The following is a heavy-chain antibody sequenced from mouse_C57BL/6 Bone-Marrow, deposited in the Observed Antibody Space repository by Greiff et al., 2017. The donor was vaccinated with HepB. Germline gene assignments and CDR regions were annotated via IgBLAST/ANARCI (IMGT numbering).Heavy chain of an antibody. J-gene: IGHJ3*01. Sequence: DVQLVESGGGLVKPGGSLKLSCAASGFTFSSYAMSWVRQTPEKRLEWVATISDGGSYTYYPDNVKGRFTISRDNAKNNLYLQMSHLKSEDTAMYYCARDYDYDAWFAYWGQGTLVTVSA. D-gene: IGHD2-4*01. CDR3: ARDYDYDAWFAY. CDR1: GFTFSSYA. CDR2: ISDGGSYT. V-gene: IGHV5-4*01.